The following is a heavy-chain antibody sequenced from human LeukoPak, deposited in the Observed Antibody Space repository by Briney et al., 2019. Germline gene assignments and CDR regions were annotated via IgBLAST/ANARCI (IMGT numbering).Heavy chain of an antibody. V-gene: IGHV1-69*05. CDR2: IIPIFGTA. J-gene: IGHJ4*02. D-gene: IGHD2-2*01. Sequence: ASVKVSCKASGGTFSSYAISWVRQAPGQGLEWMGGIIPIFGTANYAQKFQGRVTITTDESTSTAYMELSSLRSEDTAVYYCATISKYQLPTPYWGQGTLVTVSS. CDR1: GGTFSSYA. CDR3: ATISKYQLPTPY.